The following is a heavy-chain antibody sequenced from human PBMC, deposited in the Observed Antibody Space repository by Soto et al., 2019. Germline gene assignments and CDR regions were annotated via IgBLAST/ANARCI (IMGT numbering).Heavy chain of an antibody. V-gene: IGHV4-4*02. CDR1: GGSIGSSNW. CDR2: IYDSGST. D-gene: IGHD2-21*01. CDR3: ARLTTYDIVAKSDY. Sequence: QVQLQESGPGLVKPSGTLSLTCAVSGGSIGSSNWWRWVRQSPGKGLEGIGEIYDSGSTNYNPSRKSPLAISLDKSKNQFYKQPSSVNAAETAVYYCARLTTYDIVAKSDYWGQGSLVTVSS. J-gene: IGHJ4*02.